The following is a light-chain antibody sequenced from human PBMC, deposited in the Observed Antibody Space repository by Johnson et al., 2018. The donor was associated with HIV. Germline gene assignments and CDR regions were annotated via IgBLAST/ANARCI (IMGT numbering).Light chain of an antibody. CDR1: SSNIGHNY. Sequence: TQPPSVSAAPGQKVTISCSGSSSNIGHNYVSWYQQLPGTAPKLLIYENNKRPSGIPDRFSGSKSGTSATLGITGLQTGDEADYFCGTWDTSLGAQYVFGSGTKVTVI. CDR2: ENN. J-gene: IGLJ1*01. CDR3: GTWDTSLGAQYV. V-gene: IGLV1-51*02.